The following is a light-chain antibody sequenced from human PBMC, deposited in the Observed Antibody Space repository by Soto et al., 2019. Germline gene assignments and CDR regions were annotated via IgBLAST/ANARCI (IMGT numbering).Light chain of an antibody. V-gene: IGLV2-14*01. Sequence: QSALTQPASVSGSPGQSITISCTGTSSDVGGYNYVSWYQQHPGKAPKLMIYEVINRPSGVSNRFSGSKSGNTASLTISGLQAEDEADYYCRSYTSSSTLVFGTGTKVTVL. CDR3: RSYTSSSTLV. CDR2: EVI. J-gene: IGLJ1*01. CDR1: SSDVGGYNY.